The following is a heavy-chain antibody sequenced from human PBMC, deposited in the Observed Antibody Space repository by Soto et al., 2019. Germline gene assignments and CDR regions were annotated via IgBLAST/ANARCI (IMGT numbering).Heavy chain of an antibody. CDR1: GFTVSSNY. CDR2: SYSGGST. J-gene: IGHJ6*02. CDR3: ARGYRGIAVADYYYYYGMDV. V-gene: IGHV3-53*01. D-gene: IGHD6-19*01. Sequence: EVQLVEAGGGLIQPGGSLRLSCAASGFTVSSNYMSWVRQAPGKGLEWVSVSYSGGSTYYADSVKGRFTISRDNSKNTLDLQMNRLRAEDTAVYYCARGYRGIAVADYYYYYGMDVWGQGTTVTVSS.